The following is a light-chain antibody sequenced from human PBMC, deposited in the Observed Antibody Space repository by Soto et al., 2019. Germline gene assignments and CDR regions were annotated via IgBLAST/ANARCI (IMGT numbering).Light chain of an antibody. CDR1: QSVSSY. Sequence: EIVMTQSPATLSVSPGERATLTCRASQSVSSYLAWYQQKPGQAPRLFIYDASSRATGIPARFSGSGSGTDFTLTISSLEPEDFAVYYCQQRSKWPITFGQGTRLEI. CDR2: DAS. V-gene: IGKV3-11*01. CDR3: QQRSKWPIT. J-gene: IGKJ5*01.